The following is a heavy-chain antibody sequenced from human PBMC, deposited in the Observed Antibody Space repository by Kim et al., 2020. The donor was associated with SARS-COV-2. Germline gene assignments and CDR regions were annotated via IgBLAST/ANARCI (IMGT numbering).Heavy chain of an antibody. CDR3: ARDGSGSYYHY. V-gene: IGHV3-7*03. D-gene: IGHD3-10*01. CDR2: IKQDESEK. CDR1: GFTFTTYW. J-gene: IGHJ4*02. Sequence: GGSLRLSCAASGFTFTTYWMSWVRQAPGKGLEWVANIKQDESEKNYVDSVKGRFTISRDNTKNSLYLQMNSLGPEDTAVYYCARDGSGSYYHYWGQGILVTVSS.